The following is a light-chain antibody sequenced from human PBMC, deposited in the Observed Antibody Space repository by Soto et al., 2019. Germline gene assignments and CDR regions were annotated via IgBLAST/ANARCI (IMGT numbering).Light chain of an antibody. CDR1: QSVSSSF. Sequence: EIVLTQSPGTLSLSPGERATLSCRASQSVSSSFLAWYQQKHGQAPRLLIYGASIRATGIPDRFSGSGSGTDFTLTISRVEPEDFAVYYCQQYGSSPWTFGQGTKVEIK. V-gene: IGKV3-20*01. CDR2: GAS. J-gene: IGKJ1*01. CDR3: QQYGSSPWT.